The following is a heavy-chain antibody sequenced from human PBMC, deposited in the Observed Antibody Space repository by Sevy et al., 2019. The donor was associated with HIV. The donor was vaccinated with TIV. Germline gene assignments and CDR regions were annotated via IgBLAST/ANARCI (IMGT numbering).Heavy chain of an antibody. CDR1: GGSINNPDYN. CDR3: ARVTGPFDWLDP. Sequence: SETLSLTCTVSGGSINNPDYNWSRIRQSPGKGLEWLGYIYYSGNTYYRPSLRSPISISIDTSKNQFSLALMSVTAADTAVYFCARVTGPFDWLDPWGQGTRVTVSS. J-gene: IGHJ5*02. D-gene: IGHD3-9*01. CDR2: IYYSGNT. V-gene: IGHV4-30-4*01.